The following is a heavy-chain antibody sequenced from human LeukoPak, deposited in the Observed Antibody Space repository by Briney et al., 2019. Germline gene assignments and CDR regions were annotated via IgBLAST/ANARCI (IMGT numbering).Heavy chain of an antibody. D-gene: IGHD3-10*01. V-gene: IGHV3-66*01. J-gene: IGHJ5*02. Sequence: GGSLRLSCGASGFTVSTNYMSWVRQAPGKGLEWVSIIYSGGSTYYADSVKGRFTIPRDNSKNTLYLQMNSLRAEDTAVYYCAKEGTPQVSTWYDLWGQGTQVIVSS. CDR1: GFTVSTNY. CDR2: IYSGGST. CDR3: AKEGTPQVSTWYDL.